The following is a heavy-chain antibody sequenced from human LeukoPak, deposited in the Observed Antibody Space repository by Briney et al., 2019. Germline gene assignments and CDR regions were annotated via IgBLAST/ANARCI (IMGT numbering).Heavy chain of an antibody. CDR1: GFPFSNYT. CDR2: ISSRSTYI. Sequence: GGSLRLSCAASGFPFSNYTMNWVRQAPGKGLEWVSSISSRSTYIYYADSVKGRFTISRDNAENSLYLQVNSLRAEDTAVYYCARGGLPYDYVWGSPSGDYWGQGTLVTVSS. CDR3: ARGGLPYDYVWGSPSGDY. D-gene: IGHD3-16*01. V-gene: IGHV3-21*01. J-gene: IGHJ4*02.